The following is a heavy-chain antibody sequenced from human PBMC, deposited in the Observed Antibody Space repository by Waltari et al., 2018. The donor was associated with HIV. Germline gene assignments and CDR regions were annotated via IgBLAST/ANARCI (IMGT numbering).Heavy chain of an antibody. CDR2: IYYSGST. D-gene: IGHD6-19*01. J-gene: IGHJ6*02. CDR3: ARRDGSGWDNYYYGMDV. Sequence: QLQLQESGPGLVTPSETLSLTGTVSVGSLSSSRYYWGWIRTRPGKGLEWIGSIYYSGSTYYNPSLKSRVTISVDTSKNQFSLKLSSVTTADTAVYYCARRDGSGWDNYYYGMDVWGQGTTVTVSS. V-gene: IGHV4-39*01. CDR1: VGSLSSSRYY.